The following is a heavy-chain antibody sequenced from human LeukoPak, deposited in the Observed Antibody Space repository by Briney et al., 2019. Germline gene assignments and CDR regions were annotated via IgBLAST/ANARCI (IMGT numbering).Heavy chain of an antibody. J-gene: IGHJ4*02. CDR2: INHSGST. CDR3: ARGPPGDYGHVDY. D-gene: IGHD4-17*01. V-gene: IGHV4-34*01. Sequence: KPSETLSLTCAVYGGSFSGYYWSWIRQPPGKGLEWIGEINHSGSTNYNPSLKSRVTISVDTSKNQFSLKLSSVTAADTAVYYCARGPPGDYGHVDYWGQGTLVTVSS. CDR1: GGSFSGYY.